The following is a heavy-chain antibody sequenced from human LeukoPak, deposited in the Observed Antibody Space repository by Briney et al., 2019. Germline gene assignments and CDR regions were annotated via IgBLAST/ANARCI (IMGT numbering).Heavy chain of an antibody. CDR3: ARDPGYNYGFDY. CDR2: IYSDGTT. J-gene: IGHJ4*02. CDR1: GFPVSDNY. V-gene: IGHV3-66*01. Sequence: GGSLRLSCAASGFPVSDNYMSWVRQAPGKGLEWVSIIYSDGTTYYADSVKGRFTISRDNSKNSLYLQMNSLRAEDTAVYYCARDPGYNYGFDYWGQGTLATVSS. D-gene: IGHD5-18*01.